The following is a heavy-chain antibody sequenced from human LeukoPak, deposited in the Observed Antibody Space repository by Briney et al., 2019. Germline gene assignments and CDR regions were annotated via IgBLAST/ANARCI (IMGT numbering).Heavy chain of an antibody. Sequence: ASVKVSCKASGYTFTSYGISWVRQAPGQGLEWMGIINPSGDNTWYAQKFQGRVTMTRDMATSTDYMEVSSLRSEDTAVYYCARDNSVGDSAWWFDPWGQGTLVTVSS. J-gene: IGHJ5*02. D-gene: IGHD5-12*01. V-gene: IGHV1-46*01. CDR2: INPSGDNT. CDR3: ARDNSVGDSAWWFDP. CDR1: GYTFTSYG.